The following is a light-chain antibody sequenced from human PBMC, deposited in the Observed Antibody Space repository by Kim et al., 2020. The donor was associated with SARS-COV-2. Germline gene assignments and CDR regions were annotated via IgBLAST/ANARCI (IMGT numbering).Light chain of an antibody. CDR2: GAS. CDR3: QQYGSSPPYT. Sequence: SPGQSSPPSCRVLQRVSGGYLAWYPQKPGPAPRLLSYGASSRATGIPDRFSGSGSGTDFTLTISRLEPEDFAVYYCQQYGSSPPYTFGQGTKLEI. CDR1: QRVSGGY. V-gene: IGKV3-20*01. J-gene: IGKJ2*01.